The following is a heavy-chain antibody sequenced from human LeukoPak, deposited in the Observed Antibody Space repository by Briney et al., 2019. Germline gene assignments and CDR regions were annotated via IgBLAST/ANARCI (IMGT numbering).Heavy chain of an antibody. V-gene: IGHV3-30*02. J-gene: IGHJ4*02. CDR3: ARDGKDSSGYYFGDS. CDR1: GFTFSNFA. Sequence: PGGSLRLSCAASGFTFSNFAMHWVRQAPGKGLEWVAFIRDDGSNQYYADSVKGRFTISRDNSKSTLYLQMDSLRAEDTAVYYCARDGKDSSGYYFGDSWGQGTLVTVSS. D-gene: IGHD3-22*01. CDR2: IRDDGSNQ.